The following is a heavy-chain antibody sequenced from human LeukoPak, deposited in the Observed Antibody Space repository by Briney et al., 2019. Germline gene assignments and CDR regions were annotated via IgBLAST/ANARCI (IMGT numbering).Heavy chain of an antibody. V-gene: IGHV3-15*01. D-gene: IGHD3-9*01. CDR1: GFTFSNAW. J-gene: IGHJ4*02. Sequence: GGSLRLSCAASGFTFSNAWMSWVRQAPGKGLEWVGRIKSKTDGGTTDYAAPVKGRFTISRDDSKNTLYLQMNSLKTEDTAVYYCTTDPNPCYDILTGYRPEGAIPSDYWGQGTLVTVSS. CDR2: IKSKTDGGTT. CDR3: TTDPNPCYDILTGYRPEGAIPSDY.